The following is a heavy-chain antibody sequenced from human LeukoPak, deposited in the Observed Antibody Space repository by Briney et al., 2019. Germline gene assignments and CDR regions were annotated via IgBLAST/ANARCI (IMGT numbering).Heavy chain of an antibody. CDR3: AKDSMTSSGYPGRPIDY. Sequence: PGGSLRLSCAASGFTFSSYGMHWVRQAPGKGLEWVAFIRYDGSNKYYADSVKGRFTISRDNSKNTLYLQMNSLRAEDTAVYYCAKDSMTSSGYPGRPIDYWGQGTLVTVSS. J-gene: IGHJ4*02. CDR2: IRYDGSNK. CDR1: GFTFSSYG. D-gene: IGHD3-22*01. V-gene: IGHV3-30*02.